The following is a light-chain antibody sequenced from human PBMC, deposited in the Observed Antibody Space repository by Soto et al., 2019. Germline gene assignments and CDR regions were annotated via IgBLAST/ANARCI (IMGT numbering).Light chain of an antibody. Sequence: DIQMTQSPSTLSASVGDTVTITCRASQNIFTWLAWYQHKPGKAPKLLMYDASILESGVPSRFSGSGSGTDFTLTISSLQSDDFATYYCQQYYSFPYTFGQGTKLEIK. CDR3: QQYYSFPYT. V-gene: IGKV1-5*01. CDR2: DAS. CDR1: QNIFTW. J-gene: IGKJ2*01.